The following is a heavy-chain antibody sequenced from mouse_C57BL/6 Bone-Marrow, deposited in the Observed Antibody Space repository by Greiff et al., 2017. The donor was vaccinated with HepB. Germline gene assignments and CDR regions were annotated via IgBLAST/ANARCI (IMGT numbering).Heavy chain of an antibody. J-gene: IGHJ2*01. Sequence: EVQLQQSGAELVRPGASVKLSCTASGFNIKDYYMHWVKQRPEQGLEWIGWIDPENGDTEYASKFQGKATITADTSSNTAYLQLSSLTSEDTAVYYSTTLLRYYFDYWGQGTTLTVSS. V-gene: IGHV14-4*01. CDR2: IDPENGDT. CDR1: GFNIKDYY. CDR3: TTLLRYYFDY. D-gene: IGHD1-1*01.